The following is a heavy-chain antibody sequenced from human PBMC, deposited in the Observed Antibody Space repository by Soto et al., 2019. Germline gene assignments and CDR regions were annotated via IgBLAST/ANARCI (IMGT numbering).Heavy chain of an antibody. J-gene: IGHJ5*02. V-gene: IGHV1-69*12. Sequence: QVQLVQSGAEVKKPGSSVKVSCKASGGTFSSYAISWVRQAPGQGLEWMGGIIPIFGTANYAQKFQGRVTMTADESTSTAYMELSSMRSEDTAVYYCARDLGFCISTSCYSWFDPWGQGTLVTVSS. CDR3: ARDLGFCISTSCYSWFDP. CDR2: IIPIFGTA. D-gene: IGHD2-2*01. CDR1: GGTFSSYA.